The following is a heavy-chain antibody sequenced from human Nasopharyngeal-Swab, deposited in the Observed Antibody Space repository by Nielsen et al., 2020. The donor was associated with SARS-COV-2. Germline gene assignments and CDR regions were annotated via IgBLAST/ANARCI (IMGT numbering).Heavy chain of an antibody. D-gene: IGHD1-1*01. Sequence: ASVKVSCKASGYTFTSYAMHWVRQAPGQRLEWMGWINAGNGNTKYSQKFQGRVTITADKSTSPAYMELSSLRSEDTAVYYCARGTVQPERRTPHDYYYYYMDVWGKGTTVTVSS. V-gene: IGHV1-3*01. CDR2: INAGNGNT. CDR3: ARGTVQPERRTPHDYYYYYMDV. CDR1: GYTFTSYA. J-gene: IGHJ6*03.